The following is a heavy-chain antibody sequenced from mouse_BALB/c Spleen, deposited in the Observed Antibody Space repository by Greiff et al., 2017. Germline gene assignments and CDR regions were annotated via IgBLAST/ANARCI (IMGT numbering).Heavy chain of an antibody. J-gene: IGHJ3*01. D-gene: IGHD2-4*01. CDR1: GFSLTSYG. CDR3: AREGSTMITTWFAY. CDR2: IWAGGST. Sequence: VQRVESGPGLVAPSQSLSITCTVSGFSLTSYGVHWVRQPPGKGLEWLGVIWAGGSTNYNSALMSRLSISKDNSKSQVFLKMNSLQTDDTAMYYCAREGSTMITTWFAYWGQGTLVTVSA. V-gene: IGHV2-9*02.